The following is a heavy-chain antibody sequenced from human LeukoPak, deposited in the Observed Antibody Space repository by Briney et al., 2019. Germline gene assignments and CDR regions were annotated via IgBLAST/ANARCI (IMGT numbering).Heavy chain of an antibody. J-gene: IGHJ4*02. CDR1: GGTFSSYA. V-gene: IGHV1-69*05. CDR3: ARHSSGAKFSFDY. Sequence: GASVKVSCKASGGTFSSYAISWVRQAPGQGLEWMGGIIPIFGTANYAQKFQGRVTITTDESTSTAYMELSSLRSEDTAVYYCARHSSGAKFSFDYWGQGTLVSVSS. D-gene: IGHD3-22*01. CDR2: IIPIFGTA.